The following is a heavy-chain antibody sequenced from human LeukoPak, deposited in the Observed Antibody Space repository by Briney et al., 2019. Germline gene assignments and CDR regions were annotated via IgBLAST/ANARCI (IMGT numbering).Heavy chain of an antibody. CDR2: IRYDGSNK. CDR3: ANSGEKWELEGIDY. Sequence: PGGSLRLSCAASGFTFSSYGMHWVRRAPGKGLEWVAFIRYDGSNKYYADSVKGRFTISRDNSKNTLYLQMNSLRAEGTAVYYCANSGEKWELEGIDYWGQGTLVTVSS. D-gene: IGHD1-26*01. CDR1: GFTFSSYG. J-gene: IGHJ4*02. V-gene: IGHV3-30*02.